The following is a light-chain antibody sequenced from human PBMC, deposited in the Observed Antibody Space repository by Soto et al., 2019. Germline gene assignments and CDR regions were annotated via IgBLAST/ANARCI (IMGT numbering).Light chain of an antibody. CDR2: GAS. CDR3: QQYNNWPLRT. J-gene: IGKJ1*01. CDR1: QSVNNN. V-gene: IGKV3-15*01. Sequence: IVMTQSPATLSVSQGERATLSCRASQSVNNNLAWYQQKPGQAPRLLISGASARATGIPARFSGSGSGTEFTLTISSLQSEDFAVYYCQQYNNWPLRTFGQGTKVDI.